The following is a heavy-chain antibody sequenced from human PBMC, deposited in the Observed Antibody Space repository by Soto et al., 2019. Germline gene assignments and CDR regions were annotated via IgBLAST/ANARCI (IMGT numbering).Heavy chain of an antibody. Sequence: QVQLVQSGAEVKKPGASVKVSCKASGYTFTSYAMHWVRQAPGQRLEWMGWINAGNGNTKYSQKFQGRVTLTRDTSASTAYMELSSLRSEDTAVYYCARDGDTVTTSVSGMDVWGQGTTVTVSS. CDR2: INAGNGNT. D-gene: IGHD4-17*01. V-gene: IGHV1-3*01. CDR1: GYTFTSYA. J-gene: IGHJ6*02. CDR3: ARDGDTVTTSVSGMDV.